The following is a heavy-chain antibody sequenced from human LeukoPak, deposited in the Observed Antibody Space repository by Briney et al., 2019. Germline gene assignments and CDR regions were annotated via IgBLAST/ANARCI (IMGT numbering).Heavy chain of an antibody. CDR3: AREGERIAAAGDFGY. Sequence: GGSLRLSCAASGFTFSSYAMHWVRQAPGKGLEWVAVISYDGSNKYYADSVKGRFTISRDNSKNTLYLQMNSLRAEDTAVYYCAREGERIAAAGDFGYWGQGTLVTVSS. D-gene: IGHD6-13*01. V-gene: IGHV3-30*04. CDR2: ISYDGSNK. J-gene: IGHJ4*02. CDR1: GFTFSSYA.